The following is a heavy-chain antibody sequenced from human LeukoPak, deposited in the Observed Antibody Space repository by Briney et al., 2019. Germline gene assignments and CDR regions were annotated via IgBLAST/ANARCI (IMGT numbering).Heavy chain of an antibody. CDR3: AGCGVAAADWFDP. D-gene: IGHD6-13*01. Sequence: SVKVSCKASGGTFSSYAISWVRQAPGQGLEWMGGIIPIFGTANYAQKFQGRVTITADKSTSTAYMELSSLRSEDTAVYYCAGCGVAAADWFDPWGQGTLVTVSS. CDR1: GGTFSSYA. V-gene: IGHV1-69*06. J-gene: IGHJ5*02. CDR2: IIPIFGTA.